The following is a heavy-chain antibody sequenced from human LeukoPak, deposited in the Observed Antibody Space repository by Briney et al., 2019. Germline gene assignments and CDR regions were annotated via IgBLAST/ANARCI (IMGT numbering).Heavy chain of an antibody. Sequence: GGSLRLSCAASGFTFSSYGMSWVRQAPGKGLEWVSGISGSGGSTYYADSVKGRFTISRDNSKNTLYLQMNSLRAKDTAVYYCAELGITMIGGVWGKGTTVTISS. J-gene: IGHJ6*04. CDR3: AELGITMIGGV. CDR2: ISGSGGST. V-gene: IGHV3-23*01. CDR1: GFTFSSYG. D-gene: IGHD3-10*02.